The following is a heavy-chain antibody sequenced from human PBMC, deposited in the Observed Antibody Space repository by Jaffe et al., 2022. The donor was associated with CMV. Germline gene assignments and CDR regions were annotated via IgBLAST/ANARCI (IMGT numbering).Heavy chain of an antibody. CDR3: ARALAAAGPVLDYYYGMDV. CDR1: GFTVSSNY. CDR2: IYSGGST. Sequence: EVQLVESGGGLIQPGGSLRLSCAASGFTVSSNYMSWVRQAPGKGLEWVSVIYSGGSTYYADSVKGRFTISRDNSKNTLYLQMNSLRAEDTAVYYCARALAAAGPVLDYYYGMDVWGQGTTVTVSS. J-gene: IGHJ6*02. D-gene: IGHD6-13*01. V-gene: IGHV3-53*01.